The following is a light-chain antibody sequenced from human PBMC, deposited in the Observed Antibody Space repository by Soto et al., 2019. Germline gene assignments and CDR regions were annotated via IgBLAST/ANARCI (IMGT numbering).Light chain of an antibody. V-gene: IGLV2-11*01. CDR3: SSYGGDYIVL. Sequence: QSALTQPRSVSGSPGQSVTISCTGTSSDVGGYNYVSWYQQHPGKAPKLMIYHVTKRPSGVPDRFSGSKSDDTASLTISGLQAEDEAEYFCSSYGGDYIVLFGGGTKLPS. CDR1: SSDVGGYNY. J-gene: IGLJ2*01. CDR2: HVT.